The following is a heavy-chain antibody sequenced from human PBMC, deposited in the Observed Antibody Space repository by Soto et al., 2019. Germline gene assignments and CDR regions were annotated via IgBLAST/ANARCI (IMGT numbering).Heavy chain of an antibody. J-gene: IGHJ4*02. D-gene: IGHD6-13*01. Sequence: GGSLRLSCAASGFTFGSHSRHWVRQAPGKGLEWVSSISTSSSYIYYADSVKGRFTISRDNAKNSLSLQMNSLRAEDTAVYYCERVYSSSYHYFDYWGQGTLVTVSS. CDR1: GFTFGSHS. CDR3: ERVYSSSYHYFDY. V-gene: IGHV3-21*01. CDR2: ISTSSSYI.